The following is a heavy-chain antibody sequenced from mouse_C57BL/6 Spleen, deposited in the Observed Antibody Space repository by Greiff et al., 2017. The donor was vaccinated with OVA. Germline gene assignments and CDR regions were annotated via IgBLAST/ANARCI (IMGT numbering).Heavy chain of an antibody. D-gene: IGHD2-4*01. J-gene: IGHJ3*01. CDR2: IDPSDSYT. V-gene: IGHV1-50*01. Sequence: VQLQQPGAELVKPGASVKLSCKASGYTFTSYWMQWVKQRPGQGLEWIGEIDPSDSYTNYNQKFKGKATLTVDTSSSTAYMQLSSLTSEDSAVYYCATGDYGVAYWGQGTLVTVSA. CDR3: ATGDYGVAY. CDR1: GYTFTSYW.